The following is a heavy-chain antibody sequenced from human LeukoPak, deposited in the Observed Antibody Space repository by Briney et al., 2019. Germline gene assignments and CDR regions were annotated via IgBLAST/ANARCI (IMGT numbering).Heavy chain of an antibody. CDR3: ATFSGAHHKAFDS. V-gene: IGHV3-7*01. CDR2: IKQDGSDK. D-gene: IGHD1-14*01. CDR1: GLTFRNYW. J-gene: IGHJ4*02. Sequence: GGSLRLSCAASGLTFRNYWMSWVRQAPGKGLEWVANIKQDGSDKFYVDSVNGRFTISRDNAKNSLYLQMNTLRAEDTAIYYCATFSGAHHKAFDSWGQGTLVTVSS.